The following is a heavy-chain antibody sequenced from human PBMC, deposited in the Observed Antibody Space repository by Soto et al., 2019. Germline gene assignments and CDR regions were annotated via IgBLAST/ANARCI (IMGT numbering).Heavy chain of an antibody. V-gene: IGHV4-34*01. J-gene: IGHJ6*03. CDR3: ARDTAMVTHRGYDRHYYYYYMDV. CDR2: INHSGST. Sequence: SETLSLTCAVYGGSFSGYYWSWIRQPPGKGLEWIGEINHSGSTNYNPSLKSRVTISVDTPKNQFSLKLSSVTAADTALYYCARDTAMVTHRGYDRHYYYYYMDVWGKGNTVTVSS. CDR1: GGSFSGYY. D-gene: IGHD5-18*01.